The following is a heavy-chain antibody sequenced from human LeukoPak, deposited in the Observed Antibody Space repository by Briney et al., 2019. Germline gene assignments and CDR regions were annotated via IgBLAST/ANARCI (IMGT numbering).Heavy chain of an antibody. CDR3: ATAPTYYDFWSGYYRGYYFDY. V-gene: IGHV1-24*01. D-gene: IGHD3-3*01. Sequence: GASVKVSCKVSGYTLTELSMHWVRQAPGKGLEWMGGFDPEDGETICAQKFQGRVTMTEDTSTGTAYMELSSLRSEDTAVYYCATAPTYYDFWSGYYRGYYFDYWGQGTLVTVSS. J-gene: IGHJ4*02. CDR2: FDPEDGET. CDR1: GYTLTELS.